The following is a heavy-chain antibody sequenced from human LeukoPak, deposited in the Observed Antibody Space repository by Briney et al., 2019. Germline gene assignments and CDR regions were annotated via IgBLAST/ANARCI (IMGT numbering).Heavy chain of an antibody. CDR1: GYTFTSNY. Sequence: ASVKVSCKASGYTFTSNYMHWVRQPPGQGLEWMGIINPSGGSTSYAKQFQGRVTITRDTSTSTVYMELSSLRSEDTAVLYCARDRDSVGVTARGDFDYWGQGTLVTVS. CDR2: INPSGGST. J-gene: IGHJ4*02. D-gene: IGHD2-21*02. CDR3: ARDRDSVGVTARGDFDY. V-gene: IGHV1-46*01.